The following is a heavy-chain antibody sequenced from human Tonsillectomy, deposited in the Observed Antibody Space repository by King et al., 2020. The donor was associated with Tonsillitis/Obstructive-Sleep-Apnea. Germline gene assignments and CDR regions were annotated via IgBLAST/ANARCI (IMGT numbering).Heavy chain of an antibody. CDR2: INHSGST. Sequence: QVKLQQWGAGLLKPSETLSLTCAVYGGSFSGYYWSWIRQPPGKGLEWIGEINHSGSTNYNPSLKSRVTISVDTSKNQFSLKLSSVTAADTAVYYCARSPYDFWSGYYMYWGQGTLVTVSS. D-gene: IGHD3-3*01. V-gene: IGHV4-34*01. CDR1: GGSFSGYY. CDR3: ARSPYDFWSGYYMY. J-gene: IGHJ4*02.